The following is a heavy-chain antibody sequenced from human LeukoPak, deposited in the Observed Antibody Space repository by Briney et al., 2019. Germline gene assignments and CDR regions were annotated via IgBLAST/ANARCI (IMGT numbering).Heavy chain of an antibody. J-gene: IGHJ4*02. V-gene: IGHV3-30*02. CDR2: IRHDGSNK. CDR1: GFIFSNYG. Sequence: GGSLRLSCTTSGFIFSNYGMHWVRQAPGKGLEWVAFIRHDGSNKYYADSVKGRCTVSRDNSKKTVYLQMNSLRTEDTAVYYCAKDRWLQGYFDYWGQGTLVTVSS. CDR3: AKDRWLQGYFDY. D-gene: IGHD5-24*01.